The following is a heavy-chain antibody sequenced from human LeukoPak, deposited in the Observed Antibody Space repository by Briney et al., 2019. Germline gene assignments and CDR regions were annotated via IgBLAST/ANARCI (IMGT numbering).Heavy chain of an antibody. CDR2: IYHSGST. CDR3: ATFLYDSSGYFDY. Sequence: PSETLSLTCAVSGGSISSSNWWSWVRQPPGKGLEWIGEIYHSGSTNYNPSLKSRVTISVDKSKNQFSLKLSSATAADTAVYYCATFLYDSSGYFDYWGQGTLVTVSS. CDR1: GGSISSSNW. D-gene: IGHD3-22*01. V-gene: IGHV4-4*02. J-gene: IGHJ4*02.